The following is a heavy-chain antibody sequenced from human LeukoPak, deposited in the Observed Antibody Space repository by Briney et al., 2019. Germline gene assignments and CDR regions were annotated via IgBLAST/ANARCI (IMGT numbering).Heavy chain of an antibody. CDR3: ARGPSSSWYNWFDP. V-gene: IGHV1-2*02. CDR1: GYTFTVYY. D-gene: IGHD6-13*01. J-gene: IGHJ5*02. Sequence: ASVKVSFTASGYTFTVYYMHWVRQAPGQGLEWMGWINPNSGGTNYAQKFQGRVTMTRDTSISTAYMELSRLRSDDTAVYYCARGPSSSWYNWFDPWGQGTLVTVSS. CDR2: INPNSGGT.